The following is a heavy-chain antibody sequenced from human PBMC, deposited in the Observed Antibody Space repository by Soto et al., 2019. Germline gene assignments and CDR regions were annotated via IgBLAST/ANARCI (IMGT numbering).Heavy chain of an antibody. J-gene: IGHJ3*02. CDR1: GFMFDNYW. D-gene: IGHD3-22*01. CDR2: IKQDGTDK. CDR3: AKDDFYDSSVNDALDI. Sequence: EVQLVQSGGGLVQPGGSLRLSCAASGFMFDNYWMSWVRQAPGKGLEWVANIKQDGTDKVYVDSVKGRFTISRDNAKNSLYLQMNRLRAEDTAVYYCAKDDFYDSSVNDALDIWGKGAMVTVSS. V-gene: IGHV3-7*05.